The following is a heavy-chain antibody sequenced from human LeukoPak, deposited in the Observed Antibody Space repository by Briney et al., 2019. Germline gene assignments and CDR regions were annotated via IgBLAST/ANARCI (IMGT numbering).Heavy chain of an antibody. D-gene: IGHD2-2*01. CDR3: ARDVEGCSSTSCSPKRYYYYGMDV. Sequence: GASVKVSCKASGCTFTSYGISWVGQAPGQGLEGMGWISAYNGNTNYAQKLQGRVTMTTDTITTTAYMELRSLRSDDTAVYYCARDVEGCSSTSCSPKRYYYYGMDVWGQGTTVTVSS. V-gene: IGHV1-18*01. CDR2: ISAYNGNT. J-gene: IGHJ6*02. CDR1: GCTFTSYG.